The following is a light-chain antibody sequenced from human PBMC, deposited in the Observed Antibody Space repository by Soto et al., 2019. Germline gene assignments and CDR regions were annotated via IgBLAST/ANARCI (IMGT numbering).Light chain of an antibody. Sequence: ETFLTQSPGTLSLSPGERATLSCRASQSVGGSSLAWYQQRPGQAPRLLIYDTSNRATGIPDRFSGSGSGTDFTLTISRLEPEDFAVYYCQQYHNSPRTFGQGTKVDIK. CDR3: QQYHNSPRT. V-gene: IGKV3-20*01. CDR2: DTS. J-gene: IGKJ1*01. CDR1: QSVGGSS.